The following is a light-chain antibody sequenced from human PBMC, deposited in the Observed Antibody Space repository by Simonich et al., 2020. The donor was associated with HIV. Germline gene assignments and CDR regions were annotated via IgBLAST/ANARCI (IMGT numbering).Light chain of an antibody. CDR3: SSYAGSNNLV. J-gene: IGLJ2*01. CDR2: EVR. V-gene: IGLV2-8*01. CDR1: SSDVGGDNY. Sequence: QSALTQPPSASGSPGQSVTISCTGTSSDVGGDNYVSWYQQHPGKAPKPMIYEVRKRPPGVPDRFSGSKSGNTASLTVSGLQAEDEADYYCSSYAGSNNLVFGGGTKLTVL.